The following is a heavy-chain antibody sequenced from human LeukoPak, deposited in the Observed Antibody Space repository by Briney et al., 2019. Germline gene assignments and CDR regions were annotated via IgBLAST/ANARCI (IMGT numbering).Heavy chain of an antibody. V-gene: IGHV3-74*01. CDR3: ARDSGRYSGTNGYFDY. CDR1: GFTFSSHW. D-gene: IGHD1-26*01. CDR2: INGDETST. J-gene: IGHJ4*02. Sequence: PGGSLRLSCAASGFTFSSHWMHWARQAPGKGLVWVSRINGDETSTAYADSVKGRFTISRDNAKNTLYLQMNSLRAEDTAVYYCARDSGRYSGTNGYFDYWGQGTLVTVSS.